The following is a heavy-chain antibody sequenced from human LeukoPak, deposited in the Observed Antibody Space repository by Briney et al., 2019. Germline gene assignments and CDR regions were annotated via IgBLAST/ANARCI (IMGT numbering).Heavy chain of an antibody. J-gene: IGHJ4*02. D-gene: IGHD3-16*01. CDR3: ARHYYDYVWGSYGIDY. CDR2: IYPGDSDT. Sequence: GESLQISCKASGYSFTTHWIGWVRQMPGKGLEWMGIIYPGDSDTRYSPSFQGQVTISADKSISTAYLQWSSLKASDTAMYYCARHYYDYVWGSYGIDYWGQGTLVTVSS. V-gene: IGHV5-51*01. CDR1: GYSFTTHW.